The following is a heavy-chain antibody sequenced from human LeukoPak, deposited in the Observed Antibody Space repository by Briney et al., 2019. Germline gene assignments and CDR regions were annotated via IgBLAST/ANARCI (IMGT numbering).Heavy chain of an antibody. CDR1: GYTFRDYY. Sequence: ASVKVSCKASGYTFRDYYTHWVRQAPGQGLEWMGWINPNSGGTRYAQQFQGRVTMTRDTSIGTVYMELSTLRSDDTAVYYCARDLSTSSNWELDYWGQGTLVAVSS. V-gene: IGHV1-2*02. D-gene: IGHD1-1*01. CDR3: ARDLSTSSNWELDY. J-gene: IGHJ4*02. CDR2: INPNSGGT.